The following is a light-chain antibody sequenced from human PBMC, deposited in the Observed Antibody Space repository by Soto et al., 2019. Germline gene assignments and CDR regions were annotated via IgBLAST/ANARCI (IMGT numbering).Light chain of an antibody. CDR2: DVT. CDR3: CSYAGSYTST. CDR1: SSDVGEYNY. V-gene: IGLV2-11*01. Sequence: QSALTQPRSVSGSPGQSVTISCTGTSSDVGEYNYVSWYQQHPGKAPKLIIYDVTKRPSGVPDRFSGSKSGNMASLTISGLQADDEADYYCCSYAGSYTSTFGGGTKLTVL. J-gene: IGLJ2*01.